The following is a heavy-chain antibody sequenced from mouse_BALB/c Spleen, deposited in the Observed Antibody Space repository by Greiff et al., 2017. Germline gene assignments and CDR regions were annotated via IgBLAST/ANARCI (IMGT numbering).Heavy chain of an antibody. J-gene: IGHJ1*01. D-gene: IGHD2-4*01. CDR3: ARDGGSWGPYDYDRYFDV. CDR1: GFSLTGYG. V-gene: IGHV2-6-7*01. CDR2: IWGDGST. Sequence: VQGVESGPGLVAPSQSLSITCTVSGFSLTGYGVNWVRQPPGKGLEWLGMIWGDGSTDYNSALKSRLSISKDNSKSQVFLKMNSLQTDDTARYYCARDGGSWGPYDYDRYFDVWGAGTTVTVSS.